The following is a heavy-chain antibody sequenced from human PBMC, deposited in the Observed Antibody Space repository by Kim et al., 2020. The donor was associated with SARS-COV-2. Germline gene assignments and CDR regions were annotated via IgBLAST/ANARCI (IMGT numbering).Heavy chain of an antibody. D-gene: IGHD3-10*01. CDR3: ARGGGGRSRGCDY. CDR1: GGSISSSNW. J-gene: IGHJ4*02. V-gene: IGHV4-4*02. Sequence: SETLSLTCAVSGGSISSSNWWSWVRQPPGKGLEWIGEIYHSGSTNYNPSLKSRVTISVDKSKNQFSLKLSSVTAADTAVYYCARGGGGRSRGCDYWGQGTLVTVSS. CDR2: IYHSGST.